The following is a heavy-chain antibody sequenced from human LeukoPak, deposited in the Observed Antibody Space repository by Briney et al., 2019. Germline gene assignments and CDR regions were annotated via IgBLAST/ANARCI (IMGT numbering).Heavy chain of an antibody. CDR2: IWYDESNI. D-gene: IGHD5-18*01. CDR3: AREFVTHHTAIVV. V-gene: IGHV3-33*01. J-gene: IGHJ4*02. CDR1: GFTFSSYG. Sequence: PGGSLRLSCGASGFTFSSYGIHRVRQAPGKGVEWVPVIWYDESNIYYADSEKGRFTISRDNSKNTQYLQRNSLRAEDTTVYYCAREFVTHHTAIVVWAQGTLVTGSS.